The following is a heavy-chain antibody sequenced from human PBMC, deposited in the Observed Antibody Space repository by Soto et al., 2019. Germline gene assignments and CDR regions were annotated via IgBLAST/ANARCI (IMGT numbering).Heavy chain of an antibody. CDR3: ARHNYYDSSGYLSDFDY. V-gene: IGHV1-69*13. CDR2: IIPIFGTA. CDR1: GGTFSSYA. Sequence: TSVKVTCKASGGTFSSYASSWVRQAPGQGLEWMGGIIPIFGTANYAQKFQGRVTITADESTSTAYMELSSLRSEDTAVYYCARHNYYDSSGYLSDFDYWGQGTLVTVSS. D-gene: IGHD3-22*01. J-gene: IGHJ4*02.